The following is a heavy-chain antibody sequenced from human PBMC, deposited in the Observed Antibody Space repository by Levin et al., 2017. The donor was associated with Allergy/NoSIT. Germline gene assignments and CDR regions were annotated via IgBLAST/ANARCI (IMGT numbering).Heavy chain of an antibody. CDR1: GFTFSSHW. J-gene: IGHJ4*02. CDR3: ARDLSGANDY. Sequence: PGGSLRLSCAASGFTFSSHWMHWVRQAPGKGLVWVARMNEDGSTTNHADSVKGRFTISRDNAKNTLFLQMNSLRAEDAAVYYCARDLSGANDYWGQGTLVTVSS. V-gene: IGHV3-74*01. D-gene: IGHD2/OR15-2a*01. CDR2: MNEDGSTT.